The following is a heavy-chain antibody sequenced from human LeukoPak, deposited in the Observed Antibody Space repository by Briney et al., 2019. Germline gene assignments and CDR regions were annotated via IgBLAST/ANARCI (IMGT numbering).Heavy chain of an antibody. V-gene: IGHV4-34*01. CDR2: INHPGST. CDR1: GGSFSGYY. J-gene: IGHJ4*02. Sequence: SETLSLTCGVYGGSFSGYYWSWIRQPPGKGLEWIGEINHPGSTNYSPSLKSRVTISVDTSKNQFSLKLSSVTAADTAVYYCVRVPPYSKGRDYWGQGTLVTVSS. D-gene: IGHD4-11*01. CDR3: VRVPPYSKGRDY.